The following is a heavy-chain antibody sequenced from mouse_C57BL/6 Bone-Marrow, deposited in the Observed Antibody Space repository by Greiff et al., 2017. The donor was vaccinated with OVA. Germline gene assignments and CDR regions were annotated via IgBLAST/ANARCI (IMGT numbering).Heavy chain of an antibody. D-gene: IGHD2-4*01. Sequence: VKLQQPGAELVKPGASVKLSCRASGYTFTSYWMHWVKQRPGQGLEWIGMIHPNSGSTNYNEKFKSKATLTVDTSSSTAYMQLSSLTSEDSAVYYGARWGLRQGWDYAMDYWGQGTSVTVSS. CDR3: ARWGLRQGWDYAMDY. V-gene: IGHV1-64*01. CDR1: GYTFTSYW. J-gene: IGHJ4*01. CDR2: IHPNSGST.